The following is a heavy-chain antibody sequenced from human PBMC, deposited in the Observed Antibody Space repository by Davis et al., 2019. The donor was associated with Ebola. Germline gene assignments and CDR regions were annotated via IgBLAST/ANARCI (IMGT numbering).Heavy chain of an antibody. Sequence: ASAQVSCKASAYTFITYYMHSVRQPPGQGPEWMGIINPSGGSTSYAQKFQGRVTMTRDTSTSTVYMELSSLRSEDTAVYYCARGLGDWGQGTLVTVSS. D-gene: IGHD3-10*01. CDR3: ARGLGD. CDR1: AYTFITYY. V-gene: IGHV1-46*03. CDR2: INPSGGST. J-gene: IGHJ4*02.